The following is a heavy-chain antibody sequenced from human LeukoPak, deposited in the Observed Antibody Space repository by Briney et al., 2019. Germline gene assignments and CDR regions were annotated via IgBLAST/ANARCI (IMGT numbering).Heavy chain of an antibody. D-gene: IGHD3-10*01. CDR1: GSTFSMYS. Sequence: GGSLRLSCSVSGSTFSMYSMHWVRQAPGKGLEYVSSIITNGGTTYYADSVRGRFIISRDNFQSTLYLQVSSLSTEDTAVYYCVKGGGSGSLDYYFDYWGQGTLVTVSS. J-gene: IGHJ4*02. V-gene: IGHV3-64D*06. CDR3: VKGGGSGSLDYYFDY. CDR2: IITNGGTT.